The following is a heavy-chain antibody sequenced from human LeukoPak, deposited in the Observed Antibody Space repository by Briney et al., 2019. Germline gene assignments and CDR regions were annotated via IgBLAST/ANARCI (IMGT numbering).Heavy chain of an antibody. CDR1: GYTFTSCA. J-gene: IGHJ6*02. CDR2: INTNTGNP. Sequence: ASVKVSCKASGYTFTSCAMNWVRQAPGQGLEWMGWINTNTGNPTYAQGFTGRFVFSLDTSVSTAYLQISSLKAEDTAVYYCARNFRRIVATIKYYYGMDVWGQGTTVTVSS. CDR3: ARNFRRIVATIKYYYGMDV. V-gene: IGHV7-4-1*02. D-gene: IGHD5-12*01.